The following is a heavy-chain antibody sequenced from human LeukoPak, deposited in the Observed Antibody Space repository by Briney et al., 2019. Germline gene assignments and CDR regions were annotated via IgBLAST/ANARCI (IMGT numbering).Heavy chain of an antibody. V-gene: IGHV3-66*01. J-gene: IGHJ6*03. CDR3: ARARYETRIWPKSRYDYYHYMDV. CDR1: GFTVSSNY. D-gene: IGHD3-3*01. CDR2: IYSGGRT. Sequence: GGSLRLSCAASGFTVSSNYMSWVRQAPGKGLEWVSVIYSGGRTYYADSVKGRFTIPRDNSKNTLYLQMNSLRAEDMAVYYCARARYETRIWPKSRYDYYHYMDVWGKGTTVTVSS.